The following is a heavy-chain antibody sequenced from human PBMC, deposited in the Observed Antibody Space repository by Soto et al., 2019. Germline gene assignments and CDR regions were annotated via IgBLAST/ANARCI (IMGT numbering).Heavy chain of an antibody. Sequence: VKLSSKASRYSFTSYAMHSVRQAHEQRLEWMGWINAGNGNTKYSQKFQGRVTITRDTSASTAYMELSSLRSEDTAVYYCARALDYGDYDSSFYYYYYGMDVWGQGTTVTVSS. CDR1: RYSFTSYA. CDR3: ARALDYGDYDSSFYYYYYGMDV. J-gene: IGHJ6*02. D-gene: IGHD4-17*01. CDR2: INAGNGNT. V-gene: IGHV1-3*01.